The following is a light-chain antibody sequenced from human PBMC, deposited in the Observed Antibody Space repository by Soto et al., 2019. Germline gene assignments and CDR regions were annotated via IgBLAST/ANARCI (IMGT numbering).Light chain of an antibody. V-gene: IGLV1-40*01. CDR3: RPYDSSLGGVF. CDR2: DT. CDR1: SSNIGAGHD. Sequence: QSVLTQPPSVSGAPGQRVTISCTGSSSNIGAGHDVYWYQQLPGTAPKVLIYDTNRPSGVPDRFSGSKSGTSGSLAITGLGGGEGVEYSCRPYDSSLGGVFFGGGTKVTV. J-gene: IGLJ2*01.